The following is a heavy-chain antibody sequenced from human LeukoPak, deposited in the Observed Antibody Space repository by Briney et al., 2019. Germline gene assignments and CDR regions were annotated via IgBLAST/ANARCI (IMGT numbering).Heavy chain of an antibody. CDR2: INPNSGGT. D-gene: IGHD2-2*01. Sequence: ASVKVSCKASGYTFTGYYMHWVRQAPGQGLEWMGWINPNSGGTNYAQEFQGRVTMTRDTSISTAYMELSRLRSDDTAVYYCARVLSPEYQLLSSLTDYYMDVWGKGTTVTVSS. CDR3: ARVLSPEYQLLSSLTDYYMDV. CDR1: GYTFTGYY. V-gene: IGHV1-2*02. J-gene: IGHJ6*03.